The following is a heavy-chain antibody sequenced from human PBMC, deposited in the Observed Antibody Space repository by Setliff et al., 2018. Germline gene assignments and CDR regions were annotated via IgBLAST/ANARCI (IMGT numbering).Heavy chain of an antibody. CDR3: ARERTIFGILVISGWFDP. CDR1: GASISDYY. Sequence: LSLTCTVSGASISDYYWTWIRQPDGKELEWIGRVSASGSTTYNPSLKSRVTMSVDTSRNQISLNLTSVTAADTAMYYCARERTIFGILVISGWFDPWGQGTVVTVSS. CDR2: VSASGST. D-gene: IGHD3-3*01. V-gene: IGHV4-4*07. J-gene: IGHJ5*02.